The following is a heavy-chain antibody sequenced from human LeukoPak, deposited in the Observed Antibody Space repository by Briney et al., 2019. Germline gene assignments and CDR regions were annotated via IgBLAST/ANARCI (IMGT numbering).Heavy chain of an antibody. V-gene: IGHV3-23*01. CDR3: AKMHTTGGYYYYYMDV. CDR1: GFTFSSYA. J-gene: IGHJ6*03. Sequence: GGSLRPSCAASGFTFSSYAMSWVRQAPGKGLEWVSSISGNGASTYYADSVKGRFTISRDNSKNTLYLHMNSLRAEDTAVYHCAKMHTTGGYYYYYMDVWGKGTTVTVSS. D-gene: IGHD1-14*01. CDR2: ISGNGAST.